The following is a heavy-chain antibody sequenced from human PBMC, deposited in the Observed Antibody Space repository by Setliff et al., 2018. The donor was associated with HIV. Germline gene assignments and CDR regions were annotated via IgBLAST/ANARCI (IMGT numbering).Heavy chain of an antibody. V-gene: IGHV3-74*01. J-gene: IGHJ3*02. D-gene: IGHD2-21*02. CDR2: INTDGSSI. CDR1: GFTFSNYW. CDR3: ASSNVVVVTASVSDAFDI. Sequence: GESLQISCVASGFTFSNYWMHWVRQAPGKGLVWVSRINTDGSSISHADSVKGRFTISRDNAKNTLFLQMNSLRAEDTAVYYCASSNVVVVTASVSDAFDIWGQGTMVTVSS.